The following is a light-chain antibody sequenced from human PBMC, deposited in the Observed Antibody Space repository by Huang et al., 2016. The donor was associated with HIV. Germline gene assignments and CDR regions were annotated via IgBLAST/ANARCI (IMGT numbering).Light chain of an antibody. V-gene: IGKV3-15*01. CDR3: EQYNDWPYT. Sequence: IVMTQSPATLSLSPGEWATLSCRASQSVGSNLAWFQHRPGQAPRLLIHGASTKPAGIPTRFSGSGSGTDFSLTSSSLQSEDFAVYYCEQYNDWPYTFGQGTKLEIK. CDR1: QSVGSN. CDR2: GAS. J-gene: IGKJ2*01.